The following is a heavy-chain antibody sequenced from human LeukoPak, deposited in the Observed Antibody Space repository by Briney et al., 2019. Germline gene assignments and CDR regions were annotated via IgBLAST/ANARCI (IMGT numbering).Heavy chain of an antibody. V-gene: IGHV5-51*01. CDR2: IYPGDSDT. CDR3: ARLGADIVVVPAASYFDY. CDR1: GYSFTSYW. Sequence: HGESLKISCKGSGYSFTSYWIGWVRQMPGKGLEWMGIIYPGDSDTRYSPSFQGQVTISADKSISTAYLQWSSLKASDTAMYYCARLGADIVVVPAASYFDYWGQGTLVTVSS. D-gene: IGHD2-2*01. J-gene: IGHJ4*02.